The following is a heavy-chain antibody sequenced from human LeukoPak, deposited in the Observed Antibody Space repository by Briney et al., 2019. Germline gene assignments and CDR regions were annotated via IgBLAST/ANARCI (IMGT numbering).Heavy chain of an antibody. CDR1: GYTFTGYY. D-gene: IGHD2-2*01. CDR2: TNPNSGGT. V-gene: IGHV1-2*02. Sequence: ASVKVSCKASGYTFTGYYLHWVRQPPGQGLDWMGWTNPNSGGTNYAQKFQGRVTMTRDTSISTAYMELSRLRSDDTAVHYCARDLAYCSSTSCYPWGQGTLVTVSS. CDR3: ARDLAYCSSTSCYP. J-gene: IGHJ5*02.